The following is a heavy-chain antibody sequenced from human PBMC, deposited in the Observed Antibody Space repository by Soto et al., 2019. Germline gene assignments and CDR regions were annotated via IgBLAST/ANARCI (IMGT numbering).Heavy chain of an antibody. V-gene: IGHV3-30*18. J-gene: IGHJ4*02. CDR3: AKVNRWGDSSPFDY. Sequence: QVQLVESGGGVVQPGRSLRLSCAASGFTFSSYGMHWVRQAPGKGLEWVAVISYDGSNKYYADSVKGRFTISRDNSKNTLYQQTNSLRAEDTAVYYCAKVNRWGDSSPFDYWGQGTLVTVSS. CDR1: GFTFSSYG. CDR2: ISYDGSNK. D-gene: IGHD6-13*01.